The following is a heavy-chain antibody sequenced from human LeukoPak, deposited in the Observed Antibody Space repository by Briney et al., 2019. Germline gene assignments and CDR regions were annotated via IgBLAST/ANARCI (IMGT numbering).Heavy chain of an antibody. J-gene: IGHJ4*02. CDR1: GFTFSTYS. CDR3: ARDPAGAGIYYDY. Sequence: GRSLRLSCTASGFTFSTYSMNWVRQAPGKGLEGVSYISSGGGTIYDADSVKGRFTISRDNAKNSLYLQMDSLRAEDTAVYYCARDPAGAGIYYDYWGQGTLVTVSS. V-gene: IGHV3-48*01. D-gene: IGHD6-19*01. CDR2: ISSGGGTI.